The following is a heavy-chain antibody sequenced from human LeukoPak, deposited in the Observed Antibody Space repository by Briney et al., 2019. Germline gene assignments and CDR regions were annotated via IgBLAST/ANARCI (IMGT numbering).Heavy chain of an antibody. CDR3: AKDLAEMSTIVDY. Sequence: GGSLRLSCAASGFTFSSYGMHWVRQAPGKGLEWVAFISYDGSDKYYADSVKGRFTISRDNSNNTLYLQMNSLRAEDTAVYYCAKDLAEMSTIVDYWGQGTLVTVSS. CDR2: ISYDGSDK. V-gene: IGHV3-30*18. CDR1: GFTFSSYG. D-gene: IGHD5-24*01. J-gene: IGHJ4*02.